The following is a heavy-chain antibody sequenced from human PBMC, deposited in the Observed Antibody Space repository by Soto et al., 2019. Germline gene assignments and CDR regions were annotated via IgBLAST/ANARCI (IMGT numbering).Heavy chain of an antibody. D-gene: IGHD2-2*02. CDR2: IDPSDSYT. Sequence: GESLKISCKGSGYSFTSYWISWVRQMPGKGLEWMGRIDPSDSYTNYSPSFQGHVTISADKSISTAYLQWSSLRASDTAMYYCARICSTSCYKHRMDVWGQGTTVTVSS. V-gene: IGHV5-10-1*01. CDR1: GYSFTSYW. J-gene: IGHJ6*02. CDR3: ARICSTSCYKHRMDV.